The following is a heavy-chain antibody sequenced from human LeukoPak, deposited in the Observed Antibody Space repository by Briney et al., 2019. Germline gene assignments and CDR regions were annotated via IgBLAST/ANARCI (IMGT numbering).Heavy chain of an antibody. J-gene: IGHJ4*02. V-gene: IGHV3-30*03. CDR1: GFTFSSYG. CDR2: ISYDGSNK. CDR3: ARLLPYSNYYFDY. Sequence: GGSLRLSCAASGFTFSSYGMHWVRQAPGKGLEWVAVISYDGSNKYYADSVKGRFTISRDNSKNTLYLQMNSLRAEDTAVYYCARLLPYSNYYFDYWGQGTLVTVSS. D-gene: IGHD4-11*01.